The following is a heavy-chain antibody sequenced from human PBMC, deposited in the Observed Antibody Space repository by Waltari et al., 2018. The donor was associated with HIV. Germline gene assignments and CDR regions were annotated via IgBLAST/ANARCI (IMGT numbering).Heavy chain of an antibody. D-gene: IGHD1-26*01. CDR2: FGPEDDET. CDR3: ATGGGTTSIQLYDLDV. J-gene: IGHJ6*02. Sequence: QVQLIQSGAEVKKPGASVKGSCKDFGYSLTDLSMPWVRQAPGKGLEWMGGFGPEDDETIYGQKFQGRVTMTEDTSTDSSYMELSRLTSDDTAVYYCATGGGTTSIQLYDLDVWGQGTTVTVSS. V-gene: IGHV1-24*01. CDR1: GYSLTDLS.